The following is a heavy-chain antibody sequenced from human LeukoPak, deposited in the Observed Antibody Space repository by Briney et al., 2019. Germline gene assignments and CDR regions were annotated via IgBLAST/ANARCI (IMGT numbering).Heavy chain of an antibody. CDR3: ARGDDYGDYFDY. J-gene: IGHJ4*02. CDR2: IYSGGST. CDR1: GFTVSSNY. V-gene: IGHV3-66*01. Sequence: GGSLSLSCAASGFTVSSNYMSWVRQAPGKGLEWVSVIYSGGSTYYADSVKGRFTISRDNSKNTLYLQMNSLRAEDTAVYYCARGDDYGDYFDYWGQGTLVTVSA. D-gene: IGHD4-17*01.